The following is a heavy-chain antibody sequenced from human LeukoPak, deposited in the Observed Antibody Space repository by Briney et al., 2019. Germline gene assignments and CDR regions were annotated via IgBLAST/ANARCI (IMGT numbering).Heavy chain of an antibody. D-gene: IGHD5-24*01. V-gene: IGHV3-33*06. CDR1: RFDFNAHG. CDR3: GKQNGAMANFDH. Sequence: GVSLRLSCAASRFDFNAHGMHWVRQAPGKGLEWLATIWFDGTRNYYADSVKGRFTISRDNSKNTLYLLMDTLRAEDTAVYYCGKQNGAMANFDHWGQGTLVTVSS. J-gene: IGHJ4*02. CDR2: IWFDGTRN.